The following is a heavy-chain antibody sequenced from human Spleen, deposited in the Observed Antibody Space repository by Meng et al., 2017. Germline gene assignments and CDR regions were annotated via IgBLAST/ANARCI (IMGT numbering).Heavy chain of an antibody. CDR1: GYNIPDYY. J-gene: IGHJ4*01. CDR3: ARDEDISAAGKLFGDY. V-gene: IGHV1-2*06. CDR2: IDPKTGDT. D-gene: IGHD6-13*01. Sequence: HVQLVQSGAEVKKPGDSVKLSCKPSGYNIPDYYIHWVRRAPGQGLEWMGRIDPKTGDTHYALKFQGRVTMTGDTSISTAYMELSGLRSDDTAMYYCARDEDISAAGKLFGDYWGHGTLVTVSS.